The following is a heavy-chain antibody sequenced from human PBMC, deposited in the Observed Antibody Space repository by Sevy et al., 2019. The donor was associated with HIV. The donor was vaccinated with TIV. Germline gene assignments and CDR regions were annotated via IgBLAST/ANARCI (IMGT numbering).Heavy chain of an antibody. J-gene: IGHJ4*02. CDR3: ARESIGAVGDFDY. D-gene: IGHD6-13*01. CDR2: IYYSGNI. V-gene: IGHV4-59*01. Sequence: SKTLSLTCTVSGGSISNYFWSWIRQPPGKGLEWIGYIYYSGNINYNPSLKSRVTISVDSSKNQFSPKLSSVTAADTAVYYCARESIGAVGDFDYWGQGTLVTVSS. CDR1: GGSISNYF.